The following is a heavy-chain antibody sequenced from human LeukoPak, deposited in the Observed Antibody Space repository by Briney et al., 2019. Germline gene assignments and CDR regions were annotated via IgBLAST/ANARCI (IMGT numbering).Heavy chain of an antibody. CDR1: GGFFSVCY. D-gene: IGHD2/OR15-2a*01. Sequence: PAEPQSLPCAVYGGFFSVCYWIWIRQPPGKALEWIGEINHSGSTNYNPSLKSRVTISVDTSKNQFSLKLSSVTAADTAVYYCARGFRYMDVWGKGTTVTVSS. CDR3: ARGFRYMDV. CDR2: INHSGST. J-gene: IGHJ6*03. V-gene: IGHV4-34*01.